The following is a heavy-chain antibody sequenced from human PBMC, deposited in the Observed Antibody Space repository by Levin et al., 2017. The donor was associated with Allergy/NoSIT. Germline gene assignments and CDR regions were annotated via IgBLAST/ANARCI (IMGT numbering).Heavy chain of an antibody. CDR2: INPSGGST. J-gene: IGHJ6*02. CDR1: GYTFTSYY. V-gene: IGHV1-46*01. Sequence: ASVKVSCKASGYTFTSYYIHWVRQAPGQGPEWMGIINPSGGSTHYAQKFQDRVTMTTDTSTSTLYMELSSLRSEDTAVYFCARVGKGAAPLGYYYGMDVWGQGTTVTVSS. D-gene: IGHD3-16*01. CDR3: ARVGKGAAPLGYYYGMDV.